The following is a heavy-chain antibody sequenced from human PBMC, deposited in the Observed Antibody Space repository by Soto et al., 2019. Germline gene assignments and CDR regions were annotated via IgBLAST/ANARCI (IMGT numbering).Heavy chain of an antibody. CDR2: IYYSGST. CDR3: ARRGVARNWFDP. CDR1: GGSISSYY. D-gene: IGHD5-12*01. V-gene: IGHV4-59*01. Sequence: SETLSLTCTVSGGSISSYYWSWIRQPPGKGLEWIGYIYYSGSTNYNPSLKSRVTISVDTSKNQFSLKLSSVTAADTAVYYCARRGVARNWFDPWGQGTLVTVSS. J-gene: IGHJ5*02.